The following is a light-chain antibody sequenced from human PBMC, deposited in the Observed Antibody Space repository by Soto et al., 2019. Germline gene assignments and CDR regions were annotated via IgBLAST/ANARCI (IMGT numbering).Light chain of an antibody. CDR3: QQSYSVPRA. J-gene: IGKJ3*01. Sequence: DIQLTQSPTSLSASVGDRVTIICRASQSVSLYLNWFQQKPGEAPNLLISAASRLHRGVPSRFSGSGSGTEFTLTISNLQPEDFATYYCQQSYSVPRAFGHGTKVDI. V-gene: IGKV1-39*01. CDR2: AAS. CDR1: QSVSLY.